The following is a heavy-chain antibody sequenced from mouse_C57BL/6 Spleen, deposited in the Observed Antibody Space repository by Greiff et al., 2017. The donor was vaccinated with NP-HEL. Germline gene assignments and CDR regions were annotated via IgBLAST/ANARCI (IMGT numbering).Heavy chain of an antibody. Sequence: VKLQESGAELVKPGASVKLSCKASGYTFTSYWMHWVKQRPGQGLEWIGMIHPNSGSTNYNEKFKSKATLTVDKSSSTAYMQLSSLTSEDSAVYYCARLGEGYFDVWGTGTTVTVSS. CDR1: GYTFTSYW. J-gene: IGHJ1*03. V-gene: IGHV1-64*01. D-gene: IGHD4-1*01. CDR2: IHPNSGST. CDR3: ARLGEGYFDV.